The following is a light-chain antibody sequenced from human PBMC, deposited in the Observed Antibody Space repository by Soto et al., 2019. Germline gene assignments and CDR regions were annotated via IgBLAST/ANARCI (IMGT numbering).Light chain of an antibody. Sequence: SYELTQPPSVSVSPGQTANITCCGKTLGIKFVFWYQQKAGQSPMVVIYEDTKRPSGIPERFSGSNSGNTATLTISGTQAMDEADFYCQAWDSGTVVFGGGTKLTVL. CDR2: EDT. CDR3: QAWDSGTVV. CDR1: TLGIKF. V-gene: IGLV3-1*01. J-gene: IGLJ2*01.